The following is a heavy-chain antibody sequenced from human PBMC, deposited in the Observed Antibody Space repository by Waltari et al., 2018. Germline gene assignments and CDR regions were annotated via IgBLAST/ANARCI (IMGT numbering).Heavy chain of an antibody. V-gene: IGHV4-59*01. CDR2: IYYSGST. D-gene: IGHD3-10*01. Sequence: QVQLQESGPGLVKPSETLSLTCTVSGGSISSYYWSWIRQPPGKGLEWIGYIYYSGSTNYNPSLKSRGTISVDTSKNQFSLKLSSVTAADTAVYYWARGPDVLLWFGDFDYWGQGTLVTVSS. CDR1: GGSISSYY. CDR3: ARGPDVLLWFGDFDY. J-gene: IGHJ4*02.